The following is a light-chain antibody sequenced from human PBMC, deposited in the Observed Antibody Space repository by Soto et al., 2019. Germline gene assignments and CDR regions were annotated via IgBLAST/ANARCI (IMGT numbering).Light chain of an antibody. CDR1: STDVGRYNY. CDR3: TSYTSDSTYV. V-gene: IGLV2-14*01. J-gene: IGLJ1*01. Sequence: LTQPASVSGSPGQSITISCTGTSTDVGRYNYVSWYQQHPGKAPKLMVYDVSNRPSWVSNRFSGSKSGITASLTISGLQAEDEADYYCTSYTSDSTYVFGTGTKVTAL. CDR2: DVS.